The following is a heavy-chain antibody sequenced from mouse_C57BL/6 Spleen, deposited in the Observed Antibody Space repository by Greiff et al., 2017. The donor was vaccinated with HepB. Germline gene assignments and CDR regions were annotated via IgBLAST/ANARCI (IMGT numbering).Heavy chain of an antibody. V-gene: IGHV5-6*01. J-gene: IGHJ4*01. CDR1: GFTFSSYG. Sequence: EVKVVESGGDLVKPGGSLKLSCAASGFTFSSYGMSWVRPTPDKRLEWVATISSGGSYTYYPDSVKGRFTISRDNAKNTLYLQMSSLKSEDTAMYYCARQPYYYAMDYWGQGTSVTVSS. CDR3: ARQPYYYAMDY. CDR2: ISSGGSYT.